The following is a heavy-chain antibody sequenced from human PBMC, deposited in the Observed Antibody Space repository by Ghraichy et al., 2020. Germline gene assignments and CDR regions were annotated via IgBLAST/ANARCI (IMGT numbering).Heavy chain of an antibody. CDR2: IYHSGST. Sequence: SETLSLTCAVSGGSISSGGYSWSWIRQPPGKGLEWIGYIYHSGSTYYNPSLKSRVTISVDRSKNQFSLKLSSVTAADTAVYYCARGPVGGPMIVAPDFDYWGQGTLVTVSS. CDR1: GGSISSGGYS. V-gene: IGHV4-30-2*01. CDR3: ARGPVGGPMIVAPDFDY. J-gene: IGHJ4*02. D-gene: IGHD3-22*01.